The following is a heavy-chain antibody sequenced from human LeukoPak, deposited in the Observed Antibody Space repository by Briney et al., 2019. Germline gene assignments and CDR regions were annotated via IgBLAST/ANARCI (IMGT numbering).Heavy chain of an antibody. CDR1: GYSFTCYW. Sequence: GESLKISCKGSGYSFTCYWIGWVRQMPGKGLEWMGIIYPGDSDTRYSPSFQGQVTISADKSISTAYLQWSSLKASDTAMYYCARRGRLLGYCSSTSCHGNWFDPWGQGTLVTVSS. CDR2: IYPGDSDT. J-gene: IGHJ5*02. V-gene: IGHV5-51*01. D-gene: IGHD2-2*01. CDR3: ARRGRLLGYCSSTSCHGNWFDP.